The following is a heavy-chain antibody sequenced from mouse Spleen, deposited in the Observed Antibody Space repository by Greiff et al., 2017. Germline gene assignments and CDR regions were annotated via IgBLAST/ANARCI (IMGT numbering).Heavy chain of an antibody. CDR1: GFTFSSYA. J-gene: IGHJ4*01. CDR3: ARRSGYYGSSYYYAMDY. Sequence: EVHLVESGGGLVKLGGSLKLSCAASGFTFSSYAMSWVRQTPEKRLEWVATISSGGGNTYYPDSVKGRFTISRDNAKNTLYLQMSSLKSEDTAMYYCARRSGYYGSSYYYAMDYWGQGTSVTVSS. D-gene: IGHD1-1*01. CDR2: ISSGGGNT. V-gene: IGHV5-9-3*01.